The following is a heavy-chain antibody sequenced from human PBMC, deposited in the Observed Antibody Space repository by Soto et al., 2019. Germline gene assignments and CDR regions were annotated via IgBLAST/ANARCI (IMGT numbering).Heavy chain of an antibody. J-gene: IGHJ4*02. CDR3: AHRVLRTVFGLVTTTAIYFDF. D-gene: IGHD3-3*01. CDR1: GFSLTTSGVG. CDR2: IYWDDDK. V-gene: IGHV2-5*02. Sequence: QITLNESGPTQVKPRQTLTLTCTFSGFSLTTSGVGVGWIRQSPGKAPEWLALIYWDDDKRYSPSLKSRLTITKNTSKNPVVRTMANLEPADTATYYCAHRVLRTVFGLVTTTAIYFDFWGQGTPVAVSS.